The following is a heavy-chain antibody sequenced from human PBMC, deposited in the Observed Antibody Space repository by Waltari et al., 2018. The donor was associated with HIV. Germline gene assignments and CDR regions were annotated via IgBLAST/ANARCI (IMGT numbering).Heavy chain of an antibody. Sequence: QVQLVQSGAEVKKPGASVKVSCRASGRNFNHNDVHWRRQAPGQGLAWLGCINVGSMVGRYSPMLQGRVSFTRDTSETTIFMELRSLKSEDTAVYFCAGGSDWLVNVLEIWGQGTLVTVSS. D-gene: IGHD6-19*01. CDR2: INVGSMVG. V-gene: IGHV1-3*01. CDR3: AGGSDWLVNVLEI. J-gene: IGHJ4*02. CDR1: GRNFNHND.